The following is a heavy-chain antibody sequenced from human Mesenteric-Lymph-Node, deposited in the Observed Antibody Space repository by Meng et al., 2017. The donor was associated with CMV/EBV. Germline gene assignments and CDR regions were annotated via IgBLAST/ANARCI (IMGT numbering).Heavy chain of an antibody. V-gene: IGHV3-23*01. J-gene: IGHJ6*02. D-gene: IGHD5-18*01. CDR1: GFTFSSYA. CDR2: ISGSGGST. Sequence: GESLKISCAASGFTFSSYAMSWVRQAPGKGLEWVSAISGSGGSTYYADSVKGRFTISRDNSKNTLYLQMNSLRAEDTAVYYCAKDSPVDTAMGYPYYYYYGMDVWGQGTTDTVSS. CDR3: AKDSPVDTAMGYPYYYYYGMDV.